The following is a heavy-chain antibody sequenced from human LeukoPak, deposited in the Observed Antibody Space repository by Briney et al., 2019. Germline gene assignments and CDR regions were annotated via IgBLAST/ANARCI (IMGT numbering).Heavy chain of an antibody. V-gene: IGHV1-8*03. J-gene: IGHJ5*02. CDR1: GYTFTSFD. CDR3: ARGYYDTSEYSVRFDH. Sequence: ASVKVSCTASGYTFTSFDINWVRQAPGQGLEWMGWMNPNSGNTGYAQKFQGRVTITRNTSITTAHMELSSLRSEDTAVYYCARGYYDTSEYSVRFDHWGQGTLVTVSS. D-gene: IGHD3-22*01. CDR2: MNPNSGNT.